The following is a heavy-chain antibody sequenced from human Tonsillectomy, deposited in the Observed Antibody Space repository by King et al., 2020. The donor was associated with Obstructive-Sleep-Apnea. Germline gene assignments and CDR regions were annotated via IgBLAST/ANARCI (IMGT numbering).Heavy chain of an antibody. Sequence: VQLVESGGGLVQPGGSLRLSCAASGFTFSSYAMTWVRQAPGRGLEWVSAISGSGANIYYADSVKGRFTISRDNSRNTLYLQMNSLRAEDTAGYYCAKDGGGWLVTGAYYFDHWRQGPLVTVSS. CDR3: AKDGGGWLVTGAYYFDH. D-gene: IGHD6-19*01. CDR2: ISGSGANI. J-gene: IGHJ4*02. CDR1: GFTFSSYA. V-gene: IGHV3-23*04.